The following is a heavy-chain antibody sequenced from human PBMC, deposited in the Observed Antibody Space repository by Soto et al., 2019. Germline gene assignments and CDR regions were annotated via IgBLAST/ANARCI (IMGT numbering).Heavy chain of an antibody. J-gene: IGHJ3*02. V-gene: IGHV1-24*01. CDR2: FDPEDGET. D-gene: IGHD3-10*01. CDR1: GYTLTELS. CDR3: ATDLYGSGSSSDAFDI. Sequence: ASVKVSCKVSGYTLTELSMHWVRQAPGKGLEWMGGFDPEDGETIYAQKFQGRVTMTEDTSTDTAYMELSSLRSEDTAVYYCATDLYGSGSSSDAFDIWGQGTMVTVS.